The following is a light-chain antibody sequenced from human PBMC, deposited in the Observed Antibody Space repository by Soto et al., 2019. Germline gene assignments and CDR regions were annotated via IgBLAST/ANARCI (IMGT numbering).Light chain of an antibody. CDR3: CSYAGTYTLYV. CDR2: DVT. V-gene: IGLV2-11*01. CDR1: SRDVGGYNY. J-gene: IGLJ1*01. Sequence: QSALTQPRSVPGAPGQSVTISCTGTSRDVGGYNYVSWYQQHPAKAPKLLIYDVTKRPSGVPDRFSGSKSGNTASLIISGLQAEDEADYYCCSYAGTYTLYVFGTGTKLTVL.